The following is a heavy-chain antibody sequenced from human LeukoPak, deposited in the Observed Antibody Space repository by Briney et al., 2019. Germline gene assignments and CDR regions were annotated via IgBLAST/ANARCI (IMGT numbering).Heavy chain of an antibody. CDR1: GGSFSGYY. Sequence: PSETLSLTCAVYGGSFSGYYWSWIRQPPGKGLEWIGEINHSGSTNYNPSLKSRVTISVDTSKNQFSLRLISVTAADTAVYYCARGLWFGDENPPYFDYWGQGTLVTVSS. CDR3: ARGLWFGDENPPYFDY. V-gene: IGHV4-34*01. CDR2: INHSGST. J-gene: IGHJ4*02. D-gene: IGHD3-10*01.